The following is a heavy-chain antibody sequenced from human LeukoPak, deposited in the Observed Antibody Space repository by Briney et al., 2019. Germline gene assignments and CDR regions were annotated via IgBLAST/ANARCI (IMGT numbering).Heavy chain of an antibody. CDR2: IYYSGTT. Sequence: SETLSLTCTVSGGSISSSNYYWGWIRQSPGKGLEWIGTIYYSGTTYYNPSLASRVTLSEDTSKNHFSLTLRSVTAADTAVYYCARQISDYYYYYIDVWGKGTTVTVSS. CDR3: ARQISDYYYYYIDV. V-gene: IGHV4-39*01. J-gene: IGHJ6*03. D-gene: IGHD3-10*01. CDR1: GGSISSSNYY.